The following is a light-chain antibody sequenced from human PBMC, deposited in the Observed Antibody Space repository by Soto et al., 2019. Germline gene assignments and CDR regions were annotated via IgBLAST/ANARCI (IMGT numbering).Light chain of an antibody. CDR3: RSYTRSSPSL. V-gene: IGLV2-18*02. CDR1: SSDVGSYNR. J-gene: IGLJ1*01. CDR2: EVS. Sequence: QSVLTQPPSVSGSPGQSVTISCTGTSSDVGSYNRVSWYQQPPGTAPKLMIYEVSNRPSGVPDRFSGSKSGNTASLTISGLQAEDEADYYCRSYTRSSPSLFGTGPKVTVL.